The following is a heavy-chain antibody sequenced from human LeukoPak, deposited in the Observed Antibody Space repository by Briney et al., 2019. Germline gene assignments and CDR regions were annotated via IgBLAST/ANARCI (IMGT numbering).Heavy chain of an antibody. V-gene: IGHV1-18*01. J-gene: IGHJ3*02. CDR1: GYTFTSYG. CDR2: ISAYNGNT. CDR3: AREGEWELRGFPKVDAFDI. Sequence: GASVKVSCKASGYTFTSYGISWVRQAPGQGLEWMGWISAYNGNTNYAQKLQGRVTMTTDTSTSTAYMELRSLRSDNTAVYYCAREGEWELRGFPKVDAFDIWGQGTMVTVSS. D-gene: IGHD1-26*01.